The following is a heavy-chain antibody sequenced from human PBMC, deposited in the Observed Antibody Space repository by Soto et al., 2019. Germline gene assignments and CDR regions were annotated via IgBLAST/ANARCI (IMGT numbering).Heavy chain of an antibody. CDR2: IIPIFGTA. J-gene: IGHJ6*02. Sequence: ASVKVSCKASGGTFSSYAISWVRQAPGQGLEWMGGIIPIFGTANYAQKFQGRVTITADESTSTAYMELSSLRSEDTAVYYCARVGYCSGGSCYEHYYYYGMDVWGQGTTVTVSS. CDR3: ARVGYCSGGSCYEHYYYYGMDV. CDR1: GGTFSSYA. V-gene: IGHV1-69*13. D-gene: IGHD2-15*01.